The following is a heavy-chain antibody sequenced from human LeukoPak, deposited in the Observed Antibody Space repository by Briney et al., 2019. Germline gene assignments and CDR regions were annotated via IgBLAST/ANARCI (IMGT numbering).Heavy chain of an antibody. CDR3: ESTNYYDNSGYPDY. CDR2: IYYGGST. Sequence: SETLSLTCTISGGSISSYHWTWIRQPPGKGLECIGYIYYGGSTNYNPSLKSRVTISVDTSKNQFSLKLSSVTAADTAVYYCESTNYYDNSGYPDYWGQGTLVTVSS. CDR1: GGSISSYH. V-gene: IGHV4-59*01. J-gene: IGHJ4*02. D-gene: IGHD3-22*01.